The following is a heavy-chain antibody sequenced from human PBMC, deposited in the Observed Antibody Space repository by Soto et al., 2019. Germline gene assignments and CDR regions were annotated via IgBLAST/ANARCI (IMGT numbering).Heavy chain of an antibody. CDR2: ISYDGSNK. CDR1: GFTFSSYG. V-gene: IGHV3-30*03. Sequence: GGSLRLSCAASGFTFSSYGMHWVRQAPGKGLEWVAVISYDGSNKYYADSVKGRFTISRDNSKNTLYLQMNSLRAEDTAVYYCAGGYDYQDHYYYYGMDVWGQGTTVTVSS. CDR3: AGGYDYQDHYYYYGMDV. D-gene: IGHD5-12*01. J-gene: IGHJ6*02.